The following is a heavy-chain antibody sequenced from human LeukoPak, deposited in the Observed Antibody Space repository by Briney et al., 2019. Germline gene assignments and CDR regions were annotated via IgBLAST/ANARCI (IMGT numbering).Heavy chain of an antibody. J-gene: IGHJ4*02. D-gene: IGHD3-10*01. V-gene: IGHV3-23*01. CDR1: GFTFSSYA. Sequence: GGSLRLSCAASGFTFSSYAMSWVRQAPGKGLEWVTAISGSGGSTYYADSVKGRFTISRDNSKNTLYLQMNSLRAEDTAVYYCAKDGYYGSGSHIDYWGQGTLVTVSS. CDR3: AKDGYYGSGSHIDY. CDR2: ISGSGGST.